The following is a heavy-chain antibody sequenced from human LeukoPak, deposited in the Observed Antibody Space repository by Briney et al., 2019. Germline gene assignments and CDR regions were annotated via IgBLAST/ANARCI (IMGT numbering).Heavy chain of an antibody. Sequence: GGSLRLSCAASGFTFSNFPMTWVRRAPGKGLESFSSISGSGGDTYYTDSVKGRFTISRDNLKNTLYLQMNSLRAEDTAVYYCARSLLGDAFDIWGQGTMVTVSS. D-gene: IGHD2-8*02. CDR2: ISGSGGDT. CDR3: ARSLLGDAFDI. V-gene: IGHV3-23*01. CDR1: GFTFSNFP. J-gene: IGHJ3*02.